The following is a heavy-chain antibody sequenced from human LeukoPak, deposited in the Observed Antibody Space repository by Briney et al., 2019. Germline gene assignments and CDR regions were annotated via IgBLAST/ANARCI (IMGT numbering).Heavy chain of an antibody. J-gene: IGHJ4*02. Sequence: ASVKVSCKASGYTFTSYDINWVRQATGQGLEWMGWMSPKSGSTGYAQKFQGRVSMTTDTSTSTAYMELRSLRSDDTAVYYCAREVRGSYNYWGQGTLVTVSS. CDR2: MSPKSGST. D-gene: IGHD1-26*01. CDR3: AREVRGSYNY. CDR1: GYTFTSYD. V-gene: IGHV1-8*01.